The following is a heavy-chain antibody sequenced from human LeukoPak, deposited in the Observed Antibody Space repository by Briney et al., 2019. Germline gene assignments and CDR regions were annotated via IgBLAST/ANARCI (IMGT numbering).Heavy chain of an antibody. V-gene: IGHV4-4*07. D-gene: IGHD3-22*01. J-gene: IGHJ4*02. Sequence: SETLSLTCTVSGGSISSHYWSWIRQPAGKGLEWIGRIYTSGSTNYNPSLKSRVTMSVDTSKNQFSLKLSSVTAADTAVYYCARDRYYDSSGYYYIGYHYWGQGTLVTVSS. CDR3: ARDRYYDSSGYYYIGYHY. CDR1: GGSISSHY. CDR2: IYTSGST.